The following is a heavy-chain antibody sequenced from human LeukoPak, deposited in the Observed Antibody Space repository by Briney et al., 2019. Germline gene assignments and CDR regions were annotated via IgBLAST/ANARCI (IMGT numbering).Heavy chain of an antibody. CDR2: IYHSGST. D-gene: IGHD4-17*01. V-gene: IGHV4-38-2*02. CDR1: GYSISSGYY. Sequence: KPSETLSLTCTVSGYSISSGYYWGWIRQPPGKGLEWIGSIYHSGSTYYNPSLKSRVTISVDTSKNQFSLKLSSVTAADTAVYYCASTVIEGVVDYWGQGTLVTVSS. CDR3: ASTVIEGVVDY. J-gene: IGHJ4*02.